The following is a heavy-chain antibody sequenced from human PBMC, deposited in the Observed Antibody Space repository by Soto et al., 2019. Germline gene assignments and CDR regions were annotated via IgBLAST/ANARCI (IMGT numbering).Heavy chain of an antibody. CDR1: GGSISSSSYY. D-gene: IGHD3-3*01. V-gene: IGHV4-39*01. CDR2: IYYSGST. CDR3: ARRGYYDFWSGYYTLSYFDY. J-gene: IGHJ4*02. Sequence: SETQSLTCTVSGGSISSSSYYWGWIRQPPGKGLEWIGSIYYSGSTYYNPSLKSRVTISVDTSKNQFSLKLSSVTAADTAVYYCARRGYYDFWSGYYTLSYFDYWGQGTLVTVSS.